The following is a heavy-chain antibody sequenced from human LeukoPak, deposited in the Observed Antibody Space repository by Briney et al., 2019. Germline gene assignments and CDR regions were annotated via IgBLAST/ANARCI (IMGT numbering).Heavy chain of an antibody. D-gene: IGHD2-2*01. CDR2: ISGSGGST. CDR1: GFTFSSYA. J-gene: IGHJ4*02. Sequence: GGSLRLSCAASGFTFSSYAMSWVRQAPGKGLEWVSAISGSGGSTYYADSVKGRFTISRDNSKNTLYLQMNSLRAEDTAVYYCAKDSGGVVDAKDRPSEVGIEPREFDYWGQGTLVTVSS. CDR3: AKDSGGVVDAKDRPSEVGIEPREFDY. V-gene: IGHV3-23*01.